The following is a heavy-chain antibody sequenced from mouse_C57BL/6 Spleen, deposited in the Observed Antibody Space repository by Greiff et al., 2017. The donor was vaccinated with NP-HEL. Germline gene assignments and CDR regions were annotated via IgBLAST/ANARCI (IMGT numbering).Heavy chain of an antibody. Sequence: QVQLQQSGAELVKPGASVKISCKASGYAFSSYWMNWVKQRPGKGLEWIGQIYPGDGDTNYNGKFKGKATLTADKSSSTAYMQLSSLTSEDSAVYFCAREELGLRVFDYWGQGTTLTVSS. V-gene: IGHV1-80*01. CDR2: IYPGDGDT. J-gene: IGHJ2*01. D-gene: IGHD4-1*01. CDR1: GYAFSSYW. CDR3: AREELGLRVFDY.